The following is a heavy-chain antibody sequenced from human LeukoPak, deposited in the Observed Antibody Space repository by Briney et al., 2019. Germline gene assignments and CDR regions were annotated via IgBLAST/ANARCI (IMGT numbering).Heavy chain of an antibody. Sequence: SETLSLTCAVSGGSIISSTYYWVWIRQPPGKGLEWIASIFYTGNTYYNPSLKSRVTIAVDTSNNQFSLGLSSATAADTAVYYCARLDSSGSYAMDVWGQGTTVTVSS. CDR1: GGSIISSTYY. D-gene: IGHD3-22*01. V-gene: IGHV4-39*01. CDR2: IFYTGNT. CDR3: ARLDSSGSYAMDV. J-gene: IGHJ6*02.